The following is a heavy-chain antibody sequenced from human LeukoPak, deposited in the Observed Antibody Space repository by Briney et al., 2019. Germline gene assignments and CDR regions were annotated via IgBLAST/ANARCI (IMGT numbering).Heavy chain of an antibody. CDR1: GYSISSGYY. Sequence: SETLSLTCAVSGYSISSGYYWGWIRQPPGKGLEWIGSIYHSGSTYYNPSLKSRVTISVDTSKNQFSLKLSSVTAADTAVYYCASPGIAAAGLSREAFDIWGQGTMVTVSS. D-gene: IGHD6-13*01. CDR3: ASPGIAAAGLSREAFDI. CDR2: IYHSGST. V-gene: IGHV4-38-2*01. J-gene: IGHJ3*02.